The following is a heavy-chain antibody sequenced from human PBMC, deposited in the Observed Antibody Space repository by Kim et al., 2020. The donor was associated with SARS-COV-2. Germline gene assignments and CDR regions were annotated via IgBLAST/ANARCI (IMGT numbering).Heavy chain of an antibody. CDR2: INHSGST. CDR1: GGSFSGYY. D-gene: IGHD3-22*01. V-gene: IGHV4-34*01. Sequence: SETLSLTCAVYGGSFSGYYWSWIRQPPGKGLEWIGEINHSGSTNYNPSLKSRVTISVDTSKNQFSLKLSSVTAADTAVYYCARASPMYYYDSSGYQDWGQGTLVTVSS. J-gene: IGHJ4*02. CDR3: ARASPMYYYDSSGYQD.